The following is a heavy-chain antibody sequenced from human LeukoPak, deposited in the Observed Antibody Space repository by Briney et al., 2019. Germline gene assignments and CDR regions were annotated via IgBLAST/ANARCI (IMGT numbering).Heavy chain of an antibody. V-gene: IGHV3-20*01. D-gene: IGHD6-19*01. CDR1: GFTFDDYG. Sequence: GGSLRLSCAASGFTFDDYGMSWARQAPGKGLEWVSGINWNGGSTGYADSVKGRFTISRDNAKNSLYLQMNSLRAEDTALYHCARAIGYSSGPSDPWGQGTLVTVSS. CDR2: INWNGGST. J-gene: IGHJ5*02. CDR3: ARAIGYSSGPSDP.